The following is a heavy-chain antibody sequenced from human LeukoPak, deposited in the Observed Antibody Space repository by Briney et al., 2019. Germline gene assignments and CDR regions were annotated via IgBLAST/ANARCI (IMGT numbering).Heavy chain of an antibody. CDR2: IKKDGSEK. V-gene: IGHV3-7*02. CDR1: GFTFSTYW. J-gene: IGHJ3*02. D-gene: IGHD3-10*01. Sequence: PGGSLRLSCAASGFTFSTYWMNWVRQAPGKGLEWVANIKKDGSEKYYVDSVKGRFTISRDNAKSSLYLQMNSLRAEDAAVYYCASAIYYSASGTYSDTFDTWGQGTKVTVSS. CDR3: ASAIYYSASGTYSDTFDT.